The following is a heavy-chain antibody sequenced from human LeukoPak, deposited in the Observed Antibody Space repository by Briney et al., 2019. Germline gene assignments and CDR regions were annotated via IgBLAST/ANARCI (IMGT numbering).Heavy chain of an antibody. CDR3: ARSHPRYCSSTSCYMKYYFDY. D-gene: IGHD2-2*02. CDR2: MNPNSGNT. J-gene: IGHJ4*02. V-gene: IGHV1-8*03. CDR1: GYTVTSYD. Sequence: ASVKVSCKASGYTVTSYDINWVRQATGQGLEWMGWMNPNSGNTGYAQKFQGRVTITRNTSISTAYMELSSLRSEDTAVYYCARSHPRYCSSTSCYMKYYFDYWGQGTQVTVSS.